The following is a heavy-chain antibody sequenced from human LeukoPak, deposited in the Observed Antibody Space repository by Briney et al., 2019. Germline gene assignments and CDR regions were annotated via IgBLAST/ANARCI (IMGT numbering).Heavy chain of an antibody. J-gene: IGHJ4*02. V-gene: IGHV4-34*01. CDR2: IYYSGST. D-gene: IGHD6-13*01. Sequence: SETLSLTCAVYGGSFSGYYWSWIRQPPGKGLEWIGSIYYSGSTYYNPSLKSRVTISVDTSKNQFSLKLSSVTAADTAVYYCARYSSSWVDYWGQGTLVTVSS. CDR1: GGSFSGYY. CDR3: ARYSSSWVDY.